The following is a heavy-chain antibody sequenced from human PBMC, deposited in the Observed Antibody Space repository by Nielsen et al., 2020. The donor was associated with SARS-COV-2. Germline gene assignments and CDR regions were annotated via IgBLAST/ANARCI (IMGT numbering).Heavy chain of an antibody. D-gene: IGHD3-22*01. V-gene: IGHV3-74*01. Sequence: GGSLRLSCVGSEFTFSKYGMNWVRQAPGKGLAWVAHINGDGSRTTYADSVKGRFTISRDNTENTLYLQMNSLRADDTAVYYCVRVRDDGYYYDTGPFDYWGQGTLVSVSS. CDR3: VRVRDDGYYYDTGPFDY. J-gene: IGHJ4*02. CDR1: EFTFSKYG. CDR2: INGDGSRT.